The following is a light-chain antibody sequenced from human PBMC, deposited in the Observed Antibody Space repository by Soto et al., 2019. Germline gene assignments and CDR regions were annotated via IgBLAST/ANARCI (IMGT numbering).Light chain of an antibody. CDR2: EVN. J-gene: IGLJ2*01. Sequence: QSALTQPASVSASPGQSITITCTGTSSDVGSYNIVSWHQQHPGKAPKLMIYEVNKRPSGVSNRFSGSKSGNTASLTISGLQAEDEADYYCCSYAGSSTLFGGGTKLTVL. CDR1: SSDVGSYNI. CDR3: CSYAGSSTL. V-gene: IGLV2-23*02.